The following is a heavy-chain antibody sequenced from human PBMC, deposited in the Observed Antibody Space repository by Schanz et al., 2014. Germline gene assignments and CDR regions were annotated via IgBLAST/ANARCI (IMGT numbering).Heavy chain of an antibody. Sequence: QVQLVESGSELKKPGASVKVSCKASGYTLTHYAMNWVRQAPGQGLEWMGRIIPILGIANYAQNFQGRVTITADKSTSTAYMELTSLRSEDTAVYYCAGTYCSSTSCYTGYYYMDVWGKGTTVTVSS. V-gene: IGHV1-69*09. CDR3: AGTYCSSTSCYTGYYYMDV. CDR2: IIPILGIA. D-gene: IGHD2-2*02. J-gene: IGHJ6*03. CDR1: GYTLTHYA.